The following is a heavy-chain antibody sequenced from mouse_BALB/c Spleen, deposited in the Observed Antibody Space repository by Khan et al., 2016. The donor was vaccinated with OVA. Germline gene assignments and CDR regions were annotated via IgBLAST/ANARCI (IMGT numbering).Heavy chain of an antibody. CDR2: ITYSGRT. CDR3: AGGRAY. D-gene: IGHD1-1*02. J-gene: IGHJ3*01. V-gene: IGHV3-2*02. CDR1: GYSITSDYA. Sequence: EVQLQESGPGLVKPSQSLSLTFTVTGYSITSDYAWNWIRQFPGNRLEWMGYITYSGRTSYTPSLKSRISITRDTSKNQFFLQLNSVTIDDTATXYCAGGRAYWGQGTQVTVSA.